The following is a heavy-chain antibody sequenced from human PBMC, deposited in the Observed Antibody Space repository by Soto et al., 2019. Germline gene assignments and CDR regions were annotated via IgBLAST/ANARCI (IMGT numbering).Heavy chain of an antibody. CDR1: GFTFSSYA. CDR2: ISGSGGST. CDR3: AKDIRGPPAAMGYGMDV. Sequence: GESLKISCAASGFTFSSYAMSWVRQAPGKGLEWVSAISGSGGSTYYADSVKGRFTISRDNSKNTLYLQMNSLRAEDTAVYYCAKDIRGPPAAMGYGMDVWGQGTTVTVSS. J-gene: IGHJ6*02. D-gene: IGHD2-2*01. V-gene: IGHV3-23*01.